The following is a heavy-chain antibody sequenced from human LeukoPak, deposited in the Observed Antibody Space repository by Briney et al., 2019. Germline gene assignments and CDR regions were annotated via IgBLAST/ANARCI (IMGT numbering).Heavy chain of an antibody. CDR3: ARDRSGSGSCFDY. D-gene: IGHD3-10*01. CDR2: ISSSSSYI. CDR1: GFTFSSYS. V-gene: IGHV3-21*01. Sequence: GGSLRLSCAASGFTFSSYSMNWVRQTPGKGLEWVSCISSSSSYIYYGDSVKGRFTISRDNAKNSLYLQMNSLRAEDTAVYYCARDRSGSGSCFDYWGQGTLVTVSS. J-gene: IGHJ4*02.